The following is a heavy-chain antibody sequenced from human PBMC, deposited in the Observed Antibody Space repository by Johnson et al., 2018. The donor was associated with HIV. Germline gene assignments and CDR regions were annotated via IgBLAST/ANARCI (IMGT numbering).Heavy chain of an antibody. D-gene: IGHD2-2*01. CDR3: ARVAPAHDAFDI. J-gene: IGHJ3*02. Sequence: QVQLVESGGGVVQPGRSLRLSCAASGFTFSSYAMHWVRQAPGQGLEWVAVISYDGSNKSYADSVKGRFPISRDNSKNTLYLQMNSLRAEDTAVYYCARVAPAHDAFDIWGQGTMVTVSS. CDR2: ISYDGSNK. V-gene: IGHV3-30-3*01. CDR1: GFTFSSYA.